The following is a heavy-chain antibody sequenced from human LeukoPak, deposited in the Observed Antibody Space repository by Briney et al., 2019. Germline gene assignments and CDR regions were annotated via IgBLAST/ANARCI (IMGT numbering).Heavy chain of an antibody. V-gene: IGHV4-59*08. J-gene: IGHJ6*02. CDR1: GGSISSYY. D-gene: IGHD2-2*02. CDR2: IYYSGST. Sequence: SETLSLTCTVSGGSISSYYWSWIRQPPGKGLEWVGYIYYSGSTNYNPSLKSRVTISVDTSKNQFSLKLSSVTAADTAVYYCARHCSSTSCYRNYYYGMDVWGQGTTVTVSS. CDR3: ARHCSSTSCYRNYYYGMDV.